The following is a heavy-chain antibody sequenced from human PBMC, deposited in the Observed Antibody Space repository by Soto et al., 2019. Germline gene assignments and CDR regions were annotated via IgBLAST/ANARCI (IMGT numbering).Heavy chain of an antibody. Sequence: EVQLVESGGDLVQPGGSLRLSCAASGFTFSSYAMHWVRQAPGEKMEYVSAISPDGGGTYYENSVKGRFIISRDNSKNTLYLQMGSLRAEVTAVYYCAKDGPYYYGSGSYYGVDYWGQGTLVTVSS. CDR2: ISPDGGGT. CDR3: AKDGPYYYGSGSYYGVDY. V-gene: IGHV3-64*01. D-gene: IGHD3-10*01. J-gene: IGHJ4*02. CDR1: GFTFSSYA.